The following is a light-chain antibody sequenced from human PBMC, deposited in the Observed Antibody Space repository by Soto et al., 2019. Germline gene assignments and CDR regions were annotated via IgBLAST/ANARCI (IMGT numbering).Light chain of an antibody. CDR1: QSISNW. V-gene: IGKV1-5*01. Sequence: DTQMTQSPSTLSASVGDRVTITCRASQSISNWLAWYQQKPGKAPKILINDASSLESGVPSRFSGSGSGTEFTLTISSLQPDDFATYYCQQYNSFSGTFGQGTKVDIK. CDR3: QQYNSFSGT. CDR2: DAS. J-gene: IGKJ1*01.